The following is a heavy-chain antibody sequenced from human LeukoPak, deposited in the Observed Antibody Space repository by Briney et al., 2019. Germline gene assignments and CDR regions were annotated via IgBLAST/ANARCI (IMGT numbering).Heavy chain of an antibody. J-gene: IGHJ4*02. CDR2: INHSGST. V-gene: IGHV4-34*01. CDR1: GGSFSGYY. CDR3: AREDCTNGVCYLLDY. Sequence: PSETLSLTCAVYGGSFSGYYWSWIRQPPGKGLEWIGEINHSGSTNYNPSLKSRVTISVDTYKNQFSLKLSSVTAADTAVYYCAREDCTNGVCYLLDYWGQGTLVTVSS. D-gene: IGHD2-8*01.